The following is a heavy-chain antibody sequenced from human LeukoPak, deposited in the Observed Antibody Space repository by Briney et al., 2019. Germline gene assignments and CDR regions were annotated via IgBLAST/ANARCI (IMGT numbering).Heavy chain of an antibody. CDR1: GFTFSSYE. J-gene: IGHJ4*02. Sequence: AGGSLRLSCAASGFTFSSYEMNWVRQAPGKGLEWLSYISGSGSTIFYADSVKGRFTISRDNAKDSLYLQMNSLRAEDTAVYYRASESVVVTNALDYWGQGTLVTVSS. V-gene: IGHV3-48*03. D-gene: IGHD2-21*02. CDR2: ISGSGSTI. CDR3: ASESVVVTNALDY.